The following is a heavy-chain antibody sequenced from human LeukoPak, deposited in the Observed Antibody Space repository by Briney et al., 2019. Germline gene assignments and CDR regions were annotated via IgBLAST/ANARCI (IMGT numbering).Heavy chain of an antibody. D-gene: IGHD3-9*01. CDR1: GFTFSSYE. Sequence: SLXLSCAASGFTFSSYEMNWVRQAQGKGLEWVSYISSSGSTIYYADSVKGRFTISRDNAKNSLYLQMNSLRAEDTAVYYCARVDILTGDYWGQGALVTVSS. CDR3: ARVDILTGDY. CDR2: ISSSGSTI. J-gene: IGHJ4*02. V-gene: IGHV3-48*03.